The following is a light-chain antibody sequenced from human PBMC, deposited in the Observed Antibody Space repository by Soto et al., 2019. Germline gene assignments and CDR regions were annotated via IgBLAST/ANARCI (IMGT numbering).Light chain of an antibody. J-gene: IGKJ2*01. Sequence: DIVMTQSPDSLAVSLGERATINCKSSQSVLYSSNNKNYLAWYQQKPRQPPKLLISWASTRESGVPDRFSGSGYGTDFTLTISSLQAEDVAVYYCQQYYSTPQTFGQGTKLEIK. CDR2: WAS. V-gene: IGKV4-1*01. CDR1: QSVLYSSNNKNY. CDR3: QQYYSTPQT.